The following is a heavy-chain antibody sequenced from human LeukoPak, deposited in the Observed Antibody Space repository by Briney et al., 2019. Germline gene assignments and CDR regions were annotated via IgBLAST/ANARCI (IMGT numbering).Heavy chain of an antibody. CDR2: ISSSSSYI. D-gene: IGHD3-9*01. Sequence: GGSLRLSCAASGFTFSSYSMNWVRQAPGKGLEWVSSISSSSSYIYYADSVKGRFTISRDNAKNSLYLQMNSLRAEDTAVYYCARARTNYDILTGYYMVLDYWGQGTLVTVSS. V-gene: IGHV3-21*01. CDR1: GFTFSSYS. CDR3: ARARTNYDILTGYYMVLDY. J-gene: IGHJ4*02.